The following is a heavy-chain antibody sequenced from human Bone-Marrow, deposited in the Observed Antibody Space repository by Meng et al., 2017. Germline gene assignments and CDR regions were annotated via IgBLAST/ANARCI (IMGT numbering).Heavy chain of an antibody. CDR2: INTNTRNP. D-gene: IGHD3-9*01. CDR1: GYTFTSYV. Sequence: ASVKVSCKASGYTFTSYVMNWVRQAPGQGLEWMGWINTNTRNPTYDQGFTGRFVFSLDTSVSTAYLQISSLKAEDTAVYYCAREDYDILTGSFDYWGQGTLVTVSS. CDR3: AREDYDILTGSFDY. V-gene: IGHV7-4-1*02. J-gene: IGHJ4*02.